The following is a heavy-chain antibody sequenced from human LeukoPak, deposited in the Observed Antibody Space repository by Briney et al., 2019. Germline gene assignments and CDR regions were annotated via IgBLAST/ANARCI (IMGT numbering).Heavy chain of an antibody. V-gene: IGHV3-64*01. CDR3: ATEGSDY. J-gene: IGHJ4*02. CDR1: GFTFSSYA. CDR2: SSSNGGST. Sequence: GGSLRLSCAASGFTFSSYAMHWVRQAPGKGLEYVSASSSNGGSTYYANSVKGRFTISRDNSKNTLYLQMGSLRAEDMAVYYCATEGSDYWGQGTLVTVSS.